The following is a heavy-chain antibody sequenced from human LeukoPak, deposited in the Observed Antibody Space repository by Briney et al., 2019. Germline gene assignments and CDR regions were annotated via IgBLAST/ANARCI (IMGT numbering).Heavy chain of an antibody. CDR2: IIPIFGTA. J-gene: IGHJ4*02. D-gene: IGHD5-12*01. Sequence: SVKVSCKASGGTFSSYAISWVRQAPGQGLEWMGGIIPIFGTANYAQKFQGRVTITMDESTSTAYMELSSLRSEDTAVYYCASSQKGYSGYDFDGLRFDYWGQGALVTVSS. V-gene: IGHV1-69*05. CDR3: ASSQKGYSGYDFDGLRFDY. CDR1: GGTFSSYA.